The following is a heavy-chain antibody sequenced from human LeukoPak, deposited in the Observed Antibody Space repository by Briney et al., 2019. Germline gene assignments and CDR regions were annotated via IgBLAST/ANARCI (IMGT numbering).Heavy chain of an antibody. D-gene: IGHD3-22*01. CDR1: GDSTSSYY. Sequence: PSETLSLTCTVSGDSTSSYYWSWIRQPAGKGLEWIGRVYTTGSTNYNPSLKSRVSMSVDTSNNQFSLNLNSVTAADTAVYYCARDEKTDDGGGYAPRFDQWGRGALVTVSS. CDR3: ARDEKTDDGGGYAPRFDQ. CDR2: VYTTGST. V-gene: IGHV4-4*07. J-gene: IGHJ4*02.